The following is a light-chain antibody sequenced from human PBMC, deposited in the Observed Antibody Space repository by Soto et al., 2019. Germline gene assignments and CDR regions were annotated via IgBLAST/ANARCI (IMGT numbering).Light chain of an antibody. J-gene: IGKJ4*01. CDR3: QQRFSWPPT. Sequence: EIGLTQSPATLSLSPGERVTLSCRASQSVSRYLAWYQQKPGQAPRLVIHDTSTRATGVPDTFSGSGSGTEFTLTISSLEPEDFAMYYCQQRFSWPPTFGGGTHVEIK. CDR1: QSVSRY. V-gene: IGKV3-11*01. CDR2: DTS.